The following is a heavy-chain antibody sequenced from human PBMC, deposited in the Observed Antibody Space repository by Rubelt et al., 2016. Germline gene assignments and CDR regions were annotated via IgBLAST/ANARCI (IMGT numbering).Heavy chain of an antibody. Sequence: EVQLVQSGAEVKKPGESLRISCKGSGYSFTSSWISWVRQMPGKGLEWMGRIDPSASYTNYSPSFQGHVTISAYKSISTAYLQWSSLKASDTAMYYCARIAGSGSSEINWFDPWGQGTLVTVSS. D-gene: IGHD3-10*01. CDR3: ARIAGSGSSEINWFDP. J-gene: IGHJ5*02. CDR2: IDPSASYT. V-gene: IGHV5-10-1*03. CDR1: GYSFTSSW.